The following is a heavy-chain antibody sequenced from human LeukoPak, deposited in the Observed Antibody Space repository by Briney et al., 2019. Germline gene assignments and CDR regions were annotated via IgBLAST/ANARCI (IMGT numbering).Heavy chain of an antibody. V-gene: IGHV4-34*01. Sequence: PSETLSLTCAVYGGSFSGYYWSWIRQPPGKGLEWIGEINHSGSTNYNPSLKSRVTISVDTSKNQFSLKLSSVTAADTAVYYCARWGNYDFWSGYYNRRYYYYMDVWGKGTTVTVSS. CDR2: INHSGST. D-gene: IGHD3-3*01. CDR3: ARWGNYDFWSGYYNRRYYYYMDV. CDR1: GGSFSGYY. J-gene: IGHJ6*03.